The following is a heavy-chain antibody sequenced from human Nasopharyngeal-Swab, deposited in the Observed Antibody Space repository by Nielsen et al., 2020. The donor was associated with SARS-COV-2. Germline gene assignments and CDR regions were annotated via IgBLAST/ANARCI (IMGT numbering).Heavy chain of an antibody. CDR3: ASLPNPYQGWFDP. D-gene: IGHD2-2*01. J-gene: IGHJ5*02. CDR2: IYPGDSDT. Sequence: GESLKISCKGSGYSFTSYWIGLVRQMPGKGLEWMGIIYPGDSDTRYSPSFQGQVTISADKSISTAYLQWSSLKASDTAMYYCASLPNPYQGWFDPWGQGTLVTVSS. CDR1: GYSFTSYW. V-gene: IGHV5-51*01.